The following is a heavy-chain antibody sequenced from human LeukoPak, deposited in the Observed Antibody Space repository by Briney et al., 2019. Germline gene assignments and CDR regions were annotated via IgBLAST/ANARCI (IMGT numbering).Heavy chain of an antibody. J-gene: IGHJ3*02. CDR1: GFAFSDYY. V-gene: IGHV3-11*04. CDR3: ARGGIAARPGDAFDI. CDR2: ISSSGSTI. Sequence: GGSVRLSCAASGFAFSDYYMSWIRQAPGKGLEWVSYISSSGSTIYYADSVKGRFTISRDNAKNSLYLQMNSLRAEDTAVYYCARGGIAARPGDAFDIWGQGTMVTVSS. D-gene: IGHD6-6*01.